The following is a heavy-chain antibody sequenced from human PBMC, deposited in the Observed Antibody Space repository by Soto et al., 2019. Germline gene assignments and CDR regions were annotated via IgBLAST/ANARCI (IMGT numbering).Heavy chain of an antibody. CDR2: INPILSMS. D-gene: IGHD3-10*01. V-gene: IGHV1-69*02. J-gene: IGHJ4*02. CDR1: GDTFSFYT. Sequence: LVKVSCKASGDTFSFYTINWVRQAPGLGLEWVGRINPILSMSNYAQKFQGRVTMTADKSTNTAYMELRSLRSEDTAMYFCATSYGSGYRAFDSWGQGALVTSPQ. CDR3: ATSYGSGYRAFDS.